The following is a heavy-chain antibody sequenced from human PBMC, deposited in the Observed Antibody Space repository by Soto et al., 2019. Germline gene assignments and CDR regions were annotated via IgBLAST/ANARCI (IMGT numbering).Heavy chain of an antibody. J-gene: IGHJ6*02. CDR1: GYTFTSYG. CDR3: ARVGAVNYFPGMDV. CDR2: ISAYNGKT. Sequence: QVQLVRSGGEVKKPGASVKLSCTASGYTFTSYGISWVRQAPGPGLEWMGWISAYNGKTHYAQNVQGRVTMTTGTSARIAYMDLRSLRSDDPGVYYCARVGAVNYFPGMDVWGQGTRVTFSS. D-gene: IGHD3-10*01. V-gene: IGHV1-18*01.